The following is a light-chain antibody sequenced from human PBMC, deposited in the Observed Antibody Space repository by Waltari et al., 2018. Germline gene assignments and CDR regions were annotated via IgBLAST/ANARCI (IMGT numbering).Light chain of an antibody. J-gene: IGLJ3*02. CDR2: KAN. CDR1: SGSISATSY. CDR3: ALYMGGGIWV. V-gene: IGLV8-61*01. Sequence: QTVVTQEPSLSVSPGGTVTLTCALSSGSISATSYATWYQQTPGQAPRTLVYKANTHSSGVPDRFSGSILENKAALTITGAQADDECDYYCALYMGGGIWVFGGGTKLTVL.